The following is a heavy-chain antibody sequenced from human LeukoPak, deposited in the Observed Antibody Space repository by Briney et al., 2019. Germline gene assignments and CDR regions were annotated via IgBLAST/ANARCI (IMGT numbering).Heavy chain of an antibody. V-gene: IGHV3-23*01. CDR3: AKDRSGSGYFDY. J-gene: IGHJ4*02. CDR1: GFTFSSHA. D-gene: IGHD3-10*01. Sequence: GGSLRLSCAASGFTFSSHAMSWVRQAPGKGLEWVSRVSSGGGTTDYTDSVKGRFTISRDTSKNTLYLQMNSLRAEDTAVYYCAKDRSGSGYFDYWGQGTLVTVSS. CDR2: VSSGGGTT.